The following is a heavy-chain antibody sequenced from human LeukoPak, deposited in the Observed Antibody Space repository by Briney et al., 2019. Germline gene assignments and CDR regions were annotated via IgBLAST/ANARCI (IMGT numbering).Heavy chain of an antibody. CDR2: ILNDGSNK. V-gene: IGHV3-30-3*01. CDR1: GFTFSSYA. Sequence: GGSLRLSCAASGFTFSSYAMHWVRQAPGKGLEWVAVILNDGSNKYYADSVKGRFTISRDNSKNTLYLQTNSLRPEDTALYYCARGEFNGLDYWGQGTLVTVSS. D-gene: IGHD2-8*01. CDR3: ARGEFNGLDY. J-gene: IGHJ4*02.